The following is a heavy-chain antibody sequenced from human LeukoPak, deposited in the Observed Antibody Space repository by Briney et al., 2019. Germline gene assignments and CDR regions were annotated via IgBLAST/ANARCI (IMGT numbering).Heavy chain of an antibody. V-gene: IGHV4-4*07. J-gene: IGHJ6*03. CDR2: IYTSGST. Sequence: PSETLSLTCTVSGGSISSYYWGWIRQPAGKGLEWIGRIYTSGSTNYNPSLKSRVTMSVDTSKNQFSLKLSSVTAADMAVYYCARDRLWFGRYMDVWGKGTTVTISS. CDR3: ARDRLWFGRYMDV. D-gene: IGHD3-10*01. CDR1: GGSISSYY.